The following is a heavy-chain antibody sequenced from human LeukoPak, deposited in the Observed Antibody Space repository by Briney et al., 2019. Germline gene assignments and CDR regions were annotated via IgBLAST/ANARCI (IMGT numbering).Heavy chain of an antibody. CDR1: GGSISSGAYY. CDR2: ISYSGST. CDR3: ARAASGWYPFTY. Sequence: TSETLSLTCTVSGGSISSGAYYWSWIRQHPGKGLEWIGYISYSGSTYYNPSLKSRVTISVDTSQKQFSLKLSSVTAADTAVYYCARAASGWYPFTYWGQGTLVTVSS. J-gene: IGHJ4*02. D-gene: IGHD6-19*01. V-gene: IGHV4-31*03.